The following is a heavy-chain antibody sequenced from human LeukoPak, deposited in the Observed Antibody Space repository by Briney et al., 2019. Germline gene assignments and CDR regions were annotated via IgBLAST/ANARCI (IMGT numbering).Heavy chain of an antibody. Sequence: SQTLSLTCAVSGGSISSYYWSWIRQPPGKGLEWIGDIYYSGSTNYNPSLKSRVTISVDTSKNQFSLRLSSVTAADTAVYYSARLASGSYGPLTPFDYWGQGTLVTVSS. CDR2: IYYSGST. CDR1: GGSISSYY. CDR3: ARLASGSYGPLTPFDY. D-gene: IGHD1-26*01. V-gene: IGHV4-59*08. J-gene: IGHJ4*02.